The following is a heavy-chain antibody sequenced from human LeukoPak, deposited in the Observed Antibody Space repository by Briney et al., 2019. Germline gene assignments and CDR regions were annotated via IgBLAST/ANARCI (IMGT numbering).Heavy chain of an antibody. D-gene: IGHD4-17*01. J-gene: IGHJ4*02. CDR2: IGWSGATM. CDR1: GFNFDDYA. V-gene: IGHV3-9*01. Sequence: GGSLRLSCAASGFNFDDYAMRWVRQSPGKGLEWVSSIGWSGATMDYAESVRGRFTISRDNSKNTLYLQMSSLRAEDTAVYYCAKDRGKYNDYGDYFDYWGQGTLVTVSS. CDR3: AKDRGKYNDYGDYFDY.